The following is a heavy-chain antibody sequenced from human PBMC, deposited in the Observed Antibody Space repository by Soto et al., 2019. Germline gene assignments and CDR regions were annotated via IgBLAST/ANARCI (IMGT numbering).Heavy chain of an antibody. V-gene: IGHV1-46*01. CDR1: RYLFASHN. CDR3: ARIAGPGLTYCDF. J-gene: IGHJ4*02. CDR2: INPRSGSA. D-gene: IGHD6-13*01. Sequence: QVQLVQSAAEVKEPGASVPISCKASRYLFASHNIHWVRGAPGQGLARLGEINPRSGSAGYGQKFQGRVTMTSDTYTTTVYMTLSSLRSDDTAVYYCARIAGPGLTYCDFWGQGTPVTVSS.